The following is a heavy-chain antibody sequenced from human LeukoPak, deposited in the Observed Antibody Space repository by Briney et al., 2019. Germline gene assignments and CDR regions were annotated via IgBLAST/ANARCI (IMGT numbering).Heavy chain of an antibody. CDR1: GGSISSYY. CDR3: ARGAGFVLYFDY. D-gene: IGHD3-10*01. CDR2: IYYSGST. J-gene: IGHJ4*02. Sequence: PSETLSLTCTVSGGSISSYYGSWIRQPPGKGLEWIGYIYYSGSTNYNPSLKSRVTISVDTSKNQFSLKLSSVTAADTAVYYCARGAGFVLYFDYWGRGTLVTVSS. V-gene: IGHV4-59*01.